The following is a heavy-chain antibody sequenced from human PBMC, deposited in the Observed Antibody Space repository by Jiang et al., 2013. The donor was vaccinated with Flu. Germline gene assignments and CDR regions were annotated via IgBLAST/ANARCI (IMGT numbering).Heavy chain of an antibody. CDR2: AYFRSQWYI. J-gene: IGHJ4*02. D-gene: IGHD2-15*01. Sequence: SQTLSLTCAISGDSVSSNSAAWNWIRQSPSRGLEWLGRAYFRSQWYIDYAMTVKGRIIVTPDTSKNQFSLQLELCDPQDTAVYYCVRGAGAADYWGQGTLVTVSS. CDR1: GDSVSSNSAA. V-gene: IGHV6-1*01. CDR3: VRGAGAADY.